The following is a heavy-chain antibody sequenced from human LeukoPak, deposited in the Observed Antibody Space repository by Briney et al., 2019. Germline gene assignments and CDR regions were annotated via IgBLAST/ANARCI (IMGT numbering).Heavy chain of an antibody. J-gene: IGHJ5*02. CDR2: ISGSGGST. V-gene: IGHV3-23*01. Sequence: GGSLSLSCAASGFTFSSYAMSWVRQAPGKGLEWVSAISGSGGSTYYADSVKGRFTISIDNSKNTLYLQMNSLRAEDTAVYYCAKLTGKDVLRLRFDPWGQGTLVTVSS. D-gene: IGHD3-3*01. CDR1: GFTFSSYA. CDR3: AKLTGKDVLRLRFDP.